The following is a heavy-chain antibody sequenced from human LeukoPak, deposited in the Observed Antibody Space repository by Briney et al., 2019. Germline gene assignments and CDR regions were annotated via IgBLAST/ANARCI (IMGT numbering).Heavy chain of an antibody. CDR2: IKEDGTTT. CDR3: ARNFGRQQFDY. CDR1: GFTFSTYW. Sequence: PGGSLRLSCVASGFTFSTYWLDWVRRAPGKGLEWVANIKEDGTTTNYVDSVKGRFTISRDNAKNSLYLQMNSLRGDDTAVYYCARNFGRQQFDYWGQGTLVTVSS. D-gene: IGHD3-10*01. V-gene: IGHV3-7*05. J-gene: IGHJ4*02.